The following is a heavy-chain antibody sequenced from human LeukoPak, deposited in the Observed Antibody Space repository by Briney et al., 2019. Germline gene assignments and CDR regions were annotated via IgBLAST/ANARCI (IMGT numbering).Heavy chain of an antibody. CDR2: IKQDGTEK. J-gene: IGHJ3*02. D-gene: IGHD1-7*01. CDR3: ATNYQAGPFDI. V-gene: IGHV3-7*02. CDR1: GFTFSIYW. Sequence: PGESLRLSCAASGFTFSIYWMSWVRQAPGKGLEWVANIKQDGTEKYYVDSVKGRFTISRDNAKNSMYLQMNSLRAEDTAVYYCATNYQAGPFDIWGQGTMVTVSS.